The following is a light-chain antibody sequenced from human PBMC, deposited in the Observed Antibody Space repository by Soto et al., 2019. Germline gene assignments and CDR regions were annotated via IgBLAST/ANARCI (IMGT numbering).Light chain of an antibody. Sequence: DIQMTQSPASLSASVGDRVAITCRASQPISSFLNWYQHKPGKAPTLLIYAAYNLQGEVPSRFSGSGSGTNFTLCISSLELEDFATYYCQQTRRAPRTFGPGTKLEI. J-gene: IGKJ2*01. CDR3: QQTRRAPRT. CDR2: AAY. V-gene: IGKV1-39*01. CDR1: QPISSF.